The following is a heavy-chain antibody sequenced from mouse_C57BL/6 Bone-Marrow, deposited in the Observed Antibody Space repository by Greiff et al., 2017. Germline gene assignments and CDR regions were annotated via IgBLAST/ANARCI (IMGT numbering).Heavy chain of an antibody. J-gene: IGHJ3*01. CDR1: GYAFTNYL. CDR3: ARERGDDYYGSSCFAY. V-gene: IGHV1-54*01. CDR2: INPGSGGT. D-gene: IGHD1-1*01. Sequence: VMLVESGAELVRPGTSVKVSCKASGYAFTNYLIEWVKQRPGQGLEWIGVINPGSGGTNYNEKFKGKATLTADKSSSTAYMQLSSLTSEDSAVYFCARERGDDYYGSSCFAYWGQGTLVTVSA.